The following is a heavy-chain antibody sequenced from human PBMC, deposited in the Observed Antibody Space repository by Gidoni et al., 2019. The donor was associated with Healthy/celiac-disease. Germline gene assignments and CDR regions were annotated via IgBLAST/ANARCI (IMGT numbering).Heavy chain of an antibody. D-gene: IGHD6-19*01. Sequence: EVQLLESGGGLVQPGGSLRLSCAASGFTFSSYALGWVRQAPGKGLGWVSAISGSGGSTYYADSVKGRFTISRDNSKNTLYLQMNSLRAEDTAVYYCANFQWLVPGRYYYYGMDVWGQGTTVTVSS. CDR1: GFTFSSYA. CDR2: ISGSGGST. J-gene: IGHJ6*02. V-gene: IGHV3-23*01. CDR3: ANFQWLVPGRYYYYGMDV.